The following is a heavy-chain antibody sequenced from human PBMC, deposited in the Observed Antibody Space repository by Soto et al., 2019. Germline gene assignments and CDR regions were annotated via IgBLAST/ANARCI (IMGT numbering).Heavy chain of an antibody. CDR2: ISAYNGNT. Sequence: ASVKVSCKASGYTFTSYGISWVRQAPGQGLEWMGWISAYNGNTNYAQKLQGRVTMTTDTSTSTAYMELRSLRSDDTAVYYCARIGYCSGGSCYSGYYYGMDVRAQRTTVTVSS. D-gene: IGHD2-15*01. J-gene: IGHJ6*02. CDR3: ARIGYCSGGSCYSGYYYGMDV. V-gene: IGHV1-18*01. CDR1: GYTFTSYG.